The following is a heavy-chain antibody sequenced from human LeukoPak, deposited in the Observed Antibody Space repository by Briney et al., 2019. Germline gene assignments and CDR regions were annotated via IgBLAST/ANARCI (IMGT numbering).Heavy chain of an antibody. V-gene: IGHV4-4*07. D-gene: IGHD6-19*01. CDR3: AGRGLSTGWTFDY. CDR2: IHTSGST. J-gene: IGHJ4*01. CDR1: GGSISTYY. Sequence: PSETLSLTCSVSGGSISTYYWSWIQQPAGKGLEWIAQIHTSGSTNFNPSLKSRVSISMDTPNNQFSLMISSLTAADTAIYYCAGRGLSTGWTFDYWGHGTLVTVSS.